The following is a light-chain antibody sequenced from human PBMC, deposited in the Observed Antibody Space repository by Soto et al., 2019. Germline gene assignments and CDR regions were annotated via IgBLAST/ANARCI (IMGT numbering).Light chain of an antibody. CDR2: GVS. J-gene: IGKJ2*01. V-gene: IGKV3-20*01. CDR3: QQYDSSPT. CDR1: QSLSRSY. Sequence: EVVLTQSPGTLSLSPGERATLSCRASQSLSRSYLAWYQQKPGQAPRLLIYGVSSRATGIPDRFSGSGSGTDFTLTINRLEPEDFAVYFCQQYDSSPTFGQGTKLEIK.